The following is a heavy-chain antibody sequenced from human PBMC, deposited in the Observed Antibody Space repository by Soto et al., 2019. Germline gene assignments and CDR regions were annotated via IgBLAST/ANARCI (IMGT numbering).Heavy chain of an antibody. CDR3: ARESPSYNYDILTGKHPTYMDV. Sequence: SETLSLTCTVSGGSISSYYWSWIRQPPGKGLEWIGYIYYSGSTNYNPSLKSRVTISVDTSKNQFSLKLSSVTAADTAVYYCARESPSYNYDILTGKHPTYMDVWGQGTTVTVSS. V-gene: IGHV4-59*01. D-gene: IGHD3-9*01. CDR1: GGSISSYY. CDR2: IYYSGST. J-gene: IGHJ6*02.